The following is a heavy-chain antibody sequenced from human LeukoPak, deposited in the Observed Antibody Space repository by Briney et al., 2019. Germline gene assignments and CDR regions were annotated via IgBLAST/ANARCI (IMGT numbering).Heavy chain of an antibody. D-gene: IGHD3-10*01. J-gene: IGHJ4*02. Sequence: PSETLSLTCTVSGGSISSSSYYWGWIRQPPGKGLEWIGYIDDSGGTYYSPSLKSRVTISADTSKSHFSLRLTPVTAADTAMYYCAKFYYFGSGSQPESFENWGQGTLVTVSS. V-gene: IGHV4-61*05. CDR2: IDDSGGT. CDR1: GGSISSSSYY. CDR3: AKFYYFGSGSQPESFEN.